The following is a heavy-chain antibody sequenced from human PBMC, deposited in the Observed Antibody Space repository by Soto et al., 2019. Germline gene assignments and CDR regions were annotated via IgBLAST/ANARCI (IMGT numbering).Heavy chain of an antibody. CDR2: IDPSDSYT. CDR3: ARRRRDYGDYRYYYGMDV. D-gene: IGHD4-17*01. CDR1: GYSFTSYW. Sequence: GASLKISCKGSGYSFTSYWISWVRQMPGKGLEWMGRIDPSDSYTNYSPSFQGHVTISADKSISTAYLQWSSLKASDTAMYYCARRRRDYGDYRYYYGMDVWGKGTTVTVSS. V-gene: IGHV5-10-1*01. J-gene: IGHJ6*04.